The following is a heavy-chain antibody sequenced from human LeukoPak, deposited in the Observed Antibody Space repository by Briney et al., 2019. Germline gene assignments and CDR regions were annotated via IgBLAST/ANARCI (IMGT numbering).Heavy chain of an antibody. V-gene: IGHV3-48*03. CDR1: GFTFSSYG. CDR2: ISSSGSTI. D-gene: IGHD3-22*01. CDR3: AKEVTPDRSGFDAFDI. Sequence: GGSLRLSCAASGFTFSSYGMDWVRQAPGKGLEWVSYISSSGSTIYYADSVKGRFTISRDNAKNSLYLQMNSLRAEDTAVYYCAKEVTPDRSGFDAFDIWGQGTMVTVSS. J-gene: IGHJ3*02.